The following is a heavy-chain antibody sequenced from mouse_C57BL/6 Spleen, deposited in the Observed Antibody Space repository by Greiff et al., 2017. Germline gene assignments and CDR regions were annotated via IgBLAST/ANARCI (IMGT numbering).Heavy chain of an antibody. J-gene: IGHJ1*03. CDR2: ISYDGSN. CDR1: GYSITSGYY. Sequence: QSGPGLVKPSQSLSLTCSVTGYSITSGYYWNWIRQFPGNKLEWMGYISYDGSNNYNPSLKNRISITRDTSKNQFFLKLNSVTTEDTATYYCARRGYYGSSYYWYFDVWGTGTTVTVSS. D-gene: IGHD1-1*01. CDR3: ARRGYYGSSYYWYFDV. V-gene: IGHV3-6*01.